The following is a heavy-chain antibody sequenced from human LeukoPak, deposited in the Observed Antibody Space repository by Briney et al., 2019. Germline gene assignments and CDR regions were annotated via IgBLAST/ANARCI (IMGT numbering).Heavy chain of an antibody. D-gene: IGHD6-13*01. CDR2: IWYDGSNK. V-gene: IGHV3-33*06. CDR1: GFTFSSYG. CDR3: AKDHSSSPSWFDP. J-gene: IGHJ5*02. Sequence: GGSLRLSCAASGFTFSSYGMHWVRQAPGKGLEWVADIWYDGSNKYYADSVKGRFTISRDNSKNTLYLQMNSLRAEDTAVYYCAKDHSSSPSWFDPWGQGTLVTVSS.